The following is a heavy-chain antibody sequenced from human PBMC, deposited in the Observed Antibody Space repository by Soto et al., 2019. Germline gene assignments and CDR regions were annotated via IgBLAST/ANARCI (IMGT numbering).Heavy chain of an antibody. J-gene: IGHJ6*02. CDR2: IYHSGST. CDR1: GGSISSNYW. Sequence: QVQLQESGPGLVKPSGTLSLTCAVSGGSISSNYWWTWVRQSPGKGLEWIGEIYHSGSTNYNPSLKSRVTISVDKSKNQFSLTLSSVTAADTAVYYCVGAIYYYGMDVWGQGTTVSVSS. V-gene: IGHV4-4*02. CDR3: VGAIYYYGMDV.